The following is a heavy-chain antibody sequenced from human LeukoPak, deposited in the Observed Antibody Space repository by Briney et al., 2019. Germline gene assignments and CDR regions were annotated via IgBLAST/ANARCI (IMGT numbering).Heavy chain of an antibody. V-gene: IGHV3-21*01. CDR3: ATETIGRHYDY. CDR2: IGPTGTDR. CDR1: GFTFSSCG. D-gene: IGHD1-14*01. Sequence: PGGSLRLSCAASGFTFSSCGFNWVRQAPGKCLEWVSSIGPTGTDRYYADSVRGRCTISRDNAKNSMYLQMDSLRDEDTAVYYCATETIGRHYDYWGQGTLLTVSS. J-gene: IGHJ4*02.